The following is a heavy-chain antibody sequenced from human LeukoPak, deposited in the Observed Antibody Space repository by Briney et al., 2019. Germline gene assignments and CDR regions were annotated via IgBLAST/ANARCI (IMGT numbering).Heavy chain of an antibody. D-gene: IGHD2-21*01. Sequence: PWGSLRLSCAASGFTFNSYGMHWVRQAPGKGLEWVAFIRYDGSNKYYADSVKGRFTISRDNSKNTLNLQMNSLRAEDTAVYYCARTYCGGDCYYEYYFDYWGQGTLVTVSS. CDR2: IRYDGSNK. V-gene: IGHV3-30*02. CDR1: GFTFNSYG. CDR3: ARTYCGGDCYYEYYFDY. J-gene: IGHJ4*02.